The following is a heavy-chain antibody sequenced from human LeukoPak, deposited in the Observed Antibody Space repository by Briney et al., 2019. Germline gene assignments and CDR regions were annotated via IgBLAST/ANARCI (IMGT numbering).Heavy chain of an antibody. V-gene: IGHV1-8*01. D-gene: IGHD6-19*01. J-gene: IGHJ5*02. CDR3: ARGQSSGWYWFDL. Sequence: GASVKVSCKTSGYTFTSYDINWVRQATGQGLEWMGWMSPNSGNTGYAQNFRGRLTMTWSSSITTAYMELSSLTSEDTAIYYCARGQSSGWYWFDLWGQGTLVTVPS. CDR1: GYTFTSYD. CDR2: MSPNSGNT.